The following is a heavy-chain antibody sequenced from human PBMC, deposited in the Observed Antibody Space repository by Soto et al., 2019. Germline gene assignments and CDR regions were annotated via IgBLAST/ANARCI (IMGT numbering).Heavy chain of an antibody. Sequence: SEILSLSCIVSGGSIRSSHTSTYWTWIRQPPGKGLEWIAYIYHNGNTAYNPSLKSRITISVDSSKNQFSLKMNSVTAADTAVYHSARLNCNCGREGYIDCWGPGVLGTVA. CDR1: GGSIRSSHTSTY. CDR2: IYHNGNT. J-gene: IGHJ4*02. CDR3: ARLNCNCGREGYIDC. D-gene: IGHD2-21*01. V-gene: IGHV4-61*01.